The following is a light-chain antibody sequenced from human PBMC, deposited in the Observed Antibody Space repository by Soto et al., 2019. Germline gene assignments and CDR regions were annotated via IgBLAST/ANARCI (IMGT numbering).Light chain of an antibody. V-gene: IGLV2-14*01. CDR3: SSFTSSSTYV. J-gene: IGLJ1*01. Sequence: QSALTQPASVSGSPGQSITLSCTGTSSDVGRYNYVSWYQQHPGKAPKLTIYDVSNRPSGVSSRFSGSKSGNTASLTISGLQAEDEADYYCSSFTSSSTYVFGTGTKVTVL. CDR1: SSDVGRYNY. CDR2: DVS.